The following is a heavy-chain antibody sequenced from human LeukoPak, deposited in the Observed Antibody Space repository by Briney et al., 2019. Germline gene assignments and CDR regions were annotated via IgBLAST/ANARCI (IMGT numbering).Heavy chain of an antibody. D-gene: IGHD6-13*01. J-gene: IGHJ4*02. CDR2: IFYSGST. CDR3: ARKFISNWSFDY. CDR1: GGSISSYH. V-gene: IGHV4-59*08. Sequence: SETLSLTCTFSGGSISSYHWSWIRQPPGKGLEWIGYIFYSGSTDYNPSLKSRVTISVDTSKNQFSLKLISMTAADTAVYYCARKFISNWSFDYWGQGTLVTVSS.